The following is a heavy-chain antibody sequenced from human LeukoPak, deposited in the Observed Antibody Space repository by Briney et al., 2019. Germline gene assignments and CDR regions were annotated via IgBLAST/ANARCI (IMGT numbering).Heavy chain of an antibody. J-gene: IGHJ1*01. CDR2: VSAHGVDK. CDR3: ARDTHYYDSSGYYLEYFQH. Sequence: GRSLRLSCAASGFTFSSYAMHWVRQAPGKGLEWLAVVSAHGVDKFYADSVKGRFTISRDNSKNTLYLQMNSLRAEDTAVYYCARDTHYYDSSGYYLEYFQHWGQGTLVTVSS. V-gene: IGHV3-30*14. D-gene: IGHD3-22*01. CDR1: GFTFSSYA.